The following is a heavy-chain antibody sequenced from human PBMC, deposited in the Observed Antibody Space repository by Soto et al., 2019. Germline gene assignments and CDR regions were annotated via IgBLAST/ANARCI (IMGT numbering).Heavy chain of an antibody. CDR2: IWYDGSNE. Sequence: VQLVESGGGVVQSGMSLTISCATSGFTFDSYGMHWVRQAPGKGLEWVAVIWYDGSNEYYVDSVKGRFTISRDNSENTLCLQMNSLRVEDTAVYYCARDYGQWLRGAAEAVDSWGQGTLVTVAS. J-gene: IGHJ4*02. CDR1: GFTFDSYG. V-gene: IGHV3-33*01. CDR3: ARDYGQWLRGAAEAVDS. D-gene: IGHD3-10*01.